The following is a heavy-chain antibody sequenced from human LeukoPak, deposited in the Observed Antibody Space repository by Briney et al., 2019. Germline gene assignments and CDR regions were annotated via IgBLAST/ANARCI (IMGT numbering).Heavy chain of an antibody. J-gene: IGHJ4*02. V-gene: IGHV1-2*02. CDR1: GYTFTSYG. D-gene: IGHD5-24*01. CDR2: INPNSGGT. Sequence: ASVKVSCKASGYTFTSYGISWVRQAPGQGLEWMGWINPNSGGTNYAQKFQGRVTMTRDTSISTAYMELSRLRSDDTAVYYCARESRDGYNYRGEFDYWGQGTLVTVSS. CDR3: ARESRDGYNYRGEFDY.